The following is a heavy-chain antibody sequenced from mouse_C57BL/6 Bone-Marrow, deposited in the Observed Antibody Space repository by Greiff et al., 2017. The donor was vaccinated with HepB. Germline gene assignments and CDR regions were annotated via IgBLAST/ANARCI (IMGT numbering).Heavy chain of an antibody. Sequence: EVKVVESGAELVKPGASVKLSCTASGFNIKDYYMHWVKQRTEQGLEWIGRIDPEDGETKYAPKFQGTATITADTSSNTAYLQLSSLTSEDTAVYYCAREYSNYDVWFAYWGQGTLVTVSA. J-gene: IGHJ3*01. V-gene: IGHV14-2*01. CDR3: AREYSNYDVWFAY. D-gene: IGHD2-5*01. CDR2: IDPEDGET. CDR1: GFNIKDYY.